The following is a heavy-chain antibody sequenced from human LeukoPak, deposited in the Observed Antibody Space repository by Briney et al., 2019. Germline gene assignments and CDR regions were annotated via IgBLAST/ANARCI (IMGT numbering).Heavy chain of an antibody. V-gene: IGHV3-7*05. CDR1: GFTFSSHW. Sequence: GGSLRLSCAVSGFTFSSHWMNWVRQAPGKGLEWVASVKQDGSTKYYADSVKGRFTITRDNANNSLYLQMDSLRAEDTAVYYCAKAAYCGTDCHYYCEYWGQGTLVIVSS. CDR2: VKQDGSTK. J-gene: IGHJ4*02. CDR3: AKAAYCGTDCHYYCEY. D-gene: IGHD2-21*02.